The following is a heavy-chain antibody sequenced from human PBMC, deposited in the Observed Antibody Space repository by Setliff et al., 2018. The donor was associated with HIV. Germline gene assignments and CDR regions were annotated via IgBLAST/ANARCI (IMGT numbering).Heavy chain of an antibody. CDR1: GGSISGYY. Sequence: SETLSLTCTVSGGSISGYYWSWIRQSPGKGLEWIGYIYTSGSTKYNPSLKSRVTISLDSSKNQFSLKLSSVTAADTAVYYCASGREAVAGALHFDYWGQGTLVTVSS. V-gene: IGHV4-4*08. D-gene: IGHD6-19*01. J-gene: IGHJ4*02. CDR3: ASGREAVAGALHFDY. CDR2: IYTSGST.